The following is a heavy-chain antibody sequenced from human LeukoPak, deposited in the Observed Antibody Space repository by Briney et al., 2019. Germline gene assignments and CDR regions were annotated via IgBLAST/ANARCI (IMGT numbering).Heavy chain of an antibody. CDR3: ARGVYYYDSSLDY. V-gene: IGHV3-53*01. CDR1: GFTVSSND. CDR2: IYSGGST. D-gene: IGHD3-22*01. Sequence: GGSLRLSCAASGFTVSSNDMSWVRQAPGKGLEWVSVIYSGGSTGYADSVKGRFTISRDNAKNSLYLQMNSLRAEDTALYHCARGVYYYDSSLDYWGQGTLVTVSS. J-gene: IGHJ4*02.